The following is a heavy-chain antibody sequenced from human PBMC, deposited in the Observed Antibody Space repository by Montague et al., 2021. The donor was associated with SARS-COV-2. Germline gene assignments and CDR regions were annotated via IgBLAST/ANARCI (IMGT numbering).Heavy chain of an antibody. CDR2: IYQGAST. D-gene: IGHD4-23*01. J-gene: IGHJ4*02. CDR3: VRPGGFHNRPPV. V-gene: IGHV4-4*02. CDR1: GDSIMNTDC. Sequence: SETLSLNCAVSGDSIMNTDCWSWVRQPPGKGLEWIGEIYQGASTNYNSSLKGLVNMSVDRSKNQVSLELYSVTAADTALYYCVRPGGFHNRPPVWGQGALVIVSS.